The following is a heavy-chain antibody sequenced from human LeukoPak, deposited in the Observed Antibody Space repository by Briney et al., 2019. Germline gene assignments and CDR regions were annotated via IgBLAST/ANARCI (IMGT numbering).Heavy chain of an antibody. J-gene: IGHJ4*02. CDR1: GYTFTSYY. V-gene: IGHV1-46*01. D-gene: IGHD1-1*01. Sequence: ASVKVSCKASGYTFTSYYMHWVRQAPGQGLEWMGIINPSGGSTSYAQKFQGRVTMTTDTSTSTAYMELRSLRSDDTAVYYCARAPLERQLGFDYWGQGTLVTVSS. CDR3: ARAPLERQLGFDY. CDR2: INPSGGST.